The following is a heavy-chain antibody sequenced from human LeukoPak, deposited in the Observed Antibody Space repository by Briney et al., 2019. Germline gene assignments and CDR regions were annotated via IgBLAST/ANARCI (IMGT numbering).Heavy chain of an antibody. CDR1: GGSISSYY. Sequence: PSETLSLTCTVSGGSISSYYWSWIRQPAGKGLEWIGRIYTSGSTNYNPSLKSRVTMSVDTSKNQFSLKLSSVTAADTAVYYCARVPTTVTTTLNYFDYWGQGTLVTVSS. CDR3: ARVPTTVTTTLNYFDY. V-gene: IGHV4-4*07. CDR2: IYTSGST. D-gene: IGHD4-17*01. J-gene: IGHJ4*02.